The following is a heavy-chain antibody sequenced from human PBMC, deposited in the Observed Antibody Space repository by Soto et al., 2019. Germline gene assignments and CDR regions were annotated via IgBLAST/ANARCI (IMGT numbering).Heavy chain of an antibody. J-gene: IGHJ5*02. CDR2: INHSGST. CDR1: GGSFSGYY. V-gene: IGHV4-34*01. Sequence: PSETLSLTCAVYGGSFSGYYWSWIRQPPGKGLEWIGEINHSGSTNYNPSLKSRVTISVDTSKNQFSLKLSSVTAADTAVYYCASLRDIAARGNWFDPWGQGTLVTVSS. CDR3: ASLRDIAARGNWFDP. D-gene: IGHD6-6*01.